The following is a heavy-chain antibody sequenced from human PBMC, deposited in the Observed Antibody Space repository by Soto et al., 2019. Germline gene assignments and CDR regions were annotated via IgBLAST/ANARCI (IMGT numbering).Heavy chain of an antibody. V-gene: IGHV3-21*01. CDR2: IRCDRSNI. CDR1: GFTFSSYG. Sequence: GGSLRLSCAASGFTFSSYGMHWVRQAPGKGLEWVSSIRCDRSNIYYADSVKGRFTISRDNAKNSLYLQMNSLRAEDTAVYYCARDLYSGSPHWGQGTLVTVSS. J-gene: IGHJ4*02. CDR3: ARDLYSGSPH. D-gene: IGHD5-12*01.